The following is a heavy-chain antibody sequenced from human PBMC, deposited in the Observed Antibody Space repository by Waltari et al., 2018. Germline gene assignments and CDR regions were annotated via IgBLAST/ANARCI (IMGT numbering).Heavy chain of an antibody. CDR2: ITYDGDNE. CDR3: ARVVSGAFDM. D-gene: IGHD3-10*01. Sequence: QVQLVESGGGAVQPGRSLRLPCAASGFPFRSFFMHWLRQAPGKGLEWVAVITYDGDNENYVDSVKGRFTISRDNSKNTLFLQMNSLRVEDAAVYYCARVVSGAFDMWGQGTMVIVSS. J-gene: IGHJ3*02. CDR1: GFPFRSFF. V-gene: IGHV3-30*03.